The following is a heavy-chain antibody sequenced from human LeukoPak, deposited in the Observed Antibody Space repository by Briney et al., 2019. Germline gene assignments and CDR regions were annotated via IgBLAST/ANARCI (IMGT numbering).Heavy chain of an antibody. D-gene: IGHD2-2*02. CDR3: ARGPYPYQLLYRGDDWFDP. Sequence: ASVKVSCKASGYTFTSYDINWVRQATGQGLEWMGWMNPNSGNTGYAQKFQGRVTMTRNTSTSTAYMELSSLRSEDTAVYYCARGPYPYQLLYRGDDWFDPWGQGTLVTVSS. V-gene: IGHV1-8*01. CDR1: GYTFTSYD. J-gene: IGHJ5*02. CDR2: MNPNSGNT.